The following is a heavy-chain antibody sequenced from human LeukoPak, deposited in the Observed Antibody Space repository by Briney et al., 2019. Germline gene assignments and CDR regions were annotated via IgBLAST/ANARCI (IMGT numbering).Heavy chain of an antibody. D-gene: IGHD3-10*01. J-gene: IGHJ3*02. CDR1: GGSISSYY. CDR2: IYYSGST. V-gene: IGHV4-59*01. CDR3: ARDQTEYGSGSYSAFDI. Sequence: SEILSLTCTVSGGSISSYYWSWIRQPPGKGLEWIGYIYYSGSTNYNPSVKSRVTISVDTSKNQFSLKLSSVTAADTAVYYCARDQTEYGSGSYSAFDIWGQGTMVTVSS.